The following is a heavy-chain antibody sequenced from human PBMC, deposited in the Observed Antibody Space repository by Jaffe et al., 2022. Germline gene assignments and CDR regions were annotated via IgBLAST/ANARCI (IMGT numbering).Heavy chain of an antibody. CDR2: INHSGST. CDR3: ARHVGATVYYYYMDV. D-gene: IGHD1-26*01. J-gene: IGHJ6*03. V-gene: IGHV4-34*01. CDR1: GGSFSGYY. Sequence: QVQLQQWGAGLLKPSETLSLTCAVYGGSFSGYYWSWIRQPPGKGLEWIGEINHSGSTNYNPSLKSRVTISVDTSKNQFSLKLSSVTAADTAVYYCARHVGATVYYYYMDVWGKGTTVTVSS.